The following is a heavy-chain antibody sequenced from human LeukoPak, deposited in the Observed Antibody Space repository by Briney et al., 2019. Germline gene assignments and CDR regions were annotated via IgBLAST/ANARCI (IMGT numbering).Heavy chain of an antibody. D-gene: IGHD1-14*01. J-gene: IGHJ3*02. CDR1: AASIDSYY. Sequence: ASETLSLTCTGSAASIDSYYWSWIRQPPGKGLEWIGYTHNNGGSYYNPSLKSRLTISVDTSKNEVSLVLTSVTAADTDLYYCAREPAGTAAFDIWAQGTMVIVSA. CDR3: AREPAGTAAFDI. CDR2: THNNGGS. V-gene: IGHV4-4*08.